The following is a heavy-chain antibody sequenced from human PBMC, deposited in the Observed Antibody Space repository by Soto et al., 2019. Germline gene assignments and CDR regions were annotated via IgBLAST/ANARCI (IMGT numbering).Heavy chain of an antibody. J-gene: IGHJ4*02. CDR1: GFTFSSYS. Sequence: EVQLVESGGGLVKPGGSLRLSCAASGFTFSSYSMNWVRQAPGKGLEWVSSISSSSSYIYYADAVKGRFTISRDNAKKSLYLQMNSLRSEDTAVYYCASDLVFDYWGQGTLVTVSS. CDR2: ISSSSSYI. CDR3: ASDLVFDY. V-gene: IGHV3-21*01.